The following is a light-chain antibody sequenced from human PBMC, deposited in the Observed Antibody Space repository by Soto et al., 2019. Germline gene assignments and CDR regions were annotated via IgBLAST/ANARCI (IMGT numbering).Light chain of an antibody. J-gene: IGLJ2*01. CDR2: YDS. CDR3: QVWDSSSDHVV. Sequence: SYELTQSPSVSVAPGKTARITCGGTNIGGRSVHWYQQKPGQAPVLVIYYDSDRPSGIPERFSGSNSGNTATLTISRVEAGDEADYYCQVWDSSSDHVVFGGGTKLTVL. V-gene: IGLV3-21*04. CDR1: NIGGRS.